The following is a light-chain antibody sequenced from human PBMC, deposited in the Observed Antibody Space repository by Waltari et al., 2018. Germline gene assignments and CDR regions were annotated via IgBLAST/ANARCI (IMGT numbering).Light chain of an antibody. CDR1: RSNIGAGND. CDR2: GNT. V-gene: IGLV1-40*01. CDR3: QSYDNSLSGYV. J-gene: IGLJ1*01. Sequence: QSVLTQPPSVSGAPGQRVTISCSGSRSNIGAGNDVPRYQQLPGTAPKLLIYGNTNRPSGVPDRFSGSKSGTSASLAITGLQADDEADYYCQSYDNSLSGYVFGTGTKVTVL.